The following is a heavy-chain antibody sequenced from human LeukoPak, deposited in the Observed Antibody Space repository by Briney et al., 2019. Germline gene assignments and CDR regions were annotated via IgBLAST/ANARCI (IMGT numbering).Heavy chain of an antibody. V-gene: IGHV3-30*02. CDR3: ARVFPYSSGWYSDY. CDR2: IRYDGSDK. D-gene: IGHD6-19*01. CDR1: GFTFNNFA. J-gene: IGHJ4*02. Sequence: PGGSLRLSCAASGFTFNNFAIHWVRQAPGKGLEWVTFIRYDGSDKYYADSVKGRFTISRDNSKNTLYVQMNSLRAEDTAMYYCARVFPYSSGWYSDYWGQGTLVTVSA.